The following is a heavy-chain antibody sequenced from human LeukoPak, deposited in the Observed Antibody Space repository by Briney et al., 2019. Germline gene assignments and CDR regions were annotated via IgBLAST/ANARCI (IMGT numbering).Heavy chain of an antibody. CDR3: ARESIRGRYPLTFDY. CDR1: GYTFTGYY. J-gene: IGHJ4*02. Sequence: ASVKVSCKASGYTFTGYYMHCVRQAPGQGLEWMGRINPNSGGTNYAQKFQGRVTMTRDTSISTAYMELSRLRSDDTAVYYCARESIRGRYPLTFDYWGQGTLVTVSS. CDR2: INPNSGGT. D-gene: IGHD6-19*01. V-gene: IGHV1-2*06.